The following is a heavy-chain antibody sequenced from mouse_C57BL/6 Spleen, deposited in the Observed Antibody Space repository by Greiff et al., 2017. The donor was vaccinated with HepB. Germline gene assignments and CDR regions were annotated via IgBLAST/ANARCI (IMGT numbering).Heavy chain of an antibody. CDR1: GFTFSSYT. CDR2: ISGGGGNT. Sequence: EVMLVESGGGLVKPGGSLKLSCAASGFTFSSYTMSWVRQTPEKRLEWVATISGGGGNTYYPDSVKGRFTISRDNAKNTLYLQMSSLRSEDTALYYCARHDSYYSNYVWYFDVWGTGTTVTVSS. V-gene: IGHV5-9*01. D-gene: IGHD2-5*01. CDR3: ARHDSYYSNYVWYFDV. J-gene: IGHJ1*03.